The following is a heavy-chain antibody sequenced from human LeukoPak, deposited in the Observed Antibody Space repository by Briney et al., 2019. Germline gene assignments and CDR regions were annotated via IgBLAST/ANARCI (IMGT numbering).Heavy chain of an antibody. CDR2: IWYDGSDK. Sequence: PGGSLRLSCAASGFTFSSHGMHWVRQAPGKGLEWVAVIWYDGSDKYYGDSVKGRFTISRDNSKNMLYLQMNSLRVEDTAVYYCAKGSNLRYFDWFDYWGQGTLVTVSS. CDR3: AKGSNLRYFDWFDY. CDR1: GFTFSSHG. D-gene: IGHD3-9*01. V-gene: IGHV3-33*06. J-gene: IGHJ4*02.